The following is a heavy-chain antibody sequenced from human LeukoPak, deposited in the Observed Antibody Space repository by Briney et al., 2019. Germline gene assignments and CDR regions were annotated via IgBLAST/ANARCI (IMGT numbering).Heavy chain of an antibody. Sequence: GASVKVSCKASGYTFTNYAMNWVRQAPGQGLEWMGWINPNSGGTNYAQKFQGRVTMTRDTSISTAYMELSRLRSDDTAVYYCARRAVGNSYYYSMDVWGKGTTVTVSS. V-gene: IGHV1-2*02. CDR1: GYTFTNYA. D-gene: IGHD6-19*01. J-gene: IGHJ6*03. CDR3: ARRAVGNSYYYSMDV. CDR2: INPNSGGT.